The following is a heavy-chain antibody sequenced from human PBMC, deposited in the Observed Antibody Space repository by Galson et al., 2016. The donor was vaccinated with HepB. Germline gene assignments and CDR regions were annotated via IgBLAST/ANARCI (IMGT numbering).Heavy chain of an antibody. V-gene: IGHV3-11*01. D-gene: IGHD3/OR15-3a*01. Sequence: SLRLSCAASGFTFSDYYMSWIRQAPGQGLEWISSISSSATATYYADSLKGRFTVSRDNAKNSLYLQMNSLRAEDTAVCYCARGKNFYDFYFFDSWGQGTQDTISS. CDR1: GFTFSDYY. CDR3: ARGKNFYDFYFFDS. CDR2: ISSSATAT. J-gene: IGHJ4*02.